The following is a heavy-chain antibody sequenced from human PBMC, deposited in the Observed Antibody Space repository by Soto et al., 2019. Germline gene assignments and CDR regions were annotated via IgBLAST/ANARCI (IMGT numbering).Heavy chain of an antibody. J-gene: IGHJ4*02. D-gene: IGHD1-26*01. V-gene: IGHV4-39*01. CDR1: GGSISSSSYY. CDR3: ARQMGPQRDY. Sequence: SETLSLTCTVSGGSISSSSYYWGWIRQPPGKGLEWIGSIYYSGSTYYNPSLKSRVTISVDTSKNQFSLKLSSVTAADTAVYYCARQMGPQRDYWGQGTLVTVSS. CDR2: IYYSGST.